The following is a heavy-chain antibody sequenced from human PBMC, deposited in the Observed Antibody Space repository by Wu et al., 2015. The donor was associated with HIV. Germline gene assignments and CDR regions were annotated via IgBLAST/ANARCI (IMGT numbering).Heavy chain of an antibody. CDR2: INPNSGGT. V-gene: IGHV1-2*02. CDR1: GYTFTGYY. J-gene: IGHJ6*02. D-gene: IGHD3-10*01. CDR3: ARDGPPYYGSGSPHHYYYYYYGMDV. Sequence: QVQLVQSGAEVKKPGASVKVSCKASGYTFTGYYMHWVRQAPGQGLEWMGWINPNSGGTNYAQKFQGRVTMTRDTSISTAYMELSRLRSDDTAVYYCARDGPPYYGSGSPHHYYYYYYGMDVWGQGTTVTVSS.